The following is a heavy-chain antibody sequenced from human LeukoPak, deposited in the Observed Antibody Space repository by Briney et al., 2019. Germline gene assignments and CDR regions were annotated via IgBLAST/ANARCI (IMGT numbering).Heavy chain of an antibody. Sequence: QPGGSLRLSCAASGFTFSSYGMHWVRQAPGKGLEWVAVISYDGSNKYYADSVKGRFTISRDNSKNTLYLQMNSLRAEDTAVYYCAKDQVLLWFGDPRGPFDYWGQGTLVTVSS. D-gene: IGHD3-10*01. CDR2: ISYDGSNK. CDR3: AKDQVLLWFGDPRGPFDY. CDR1: GFTFSSYG. V-gene: IGHV3-30*18. J-gene: IGHJ4*02.